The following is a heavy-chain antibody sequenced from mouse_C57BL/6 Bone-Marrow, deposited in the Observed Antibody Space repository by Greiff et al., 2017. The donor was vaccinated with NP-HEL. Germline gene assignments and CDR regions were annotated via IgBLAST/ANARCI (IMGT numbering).Heavy chain of an antibody. CDR3: TTYYGSRGAMDY. CDR2: ISSGGDYI. V-gene: IGHV5-9-1*02. D-gene: IGHD1-1*01. CDR1: GFTFSSYA. J-gene: IGHJ4*01. Sequence: EVKLVESGEGLVKPGGSLKLSCAASGFTFSSYAMSWVRQTPEKRLEWVAYISSGGDYIYYADTVKGRFTISRDNARNTLYLQMSSLKSEDTAMYYCTTYYGSRGAMDYWGQGTSVTVSS.